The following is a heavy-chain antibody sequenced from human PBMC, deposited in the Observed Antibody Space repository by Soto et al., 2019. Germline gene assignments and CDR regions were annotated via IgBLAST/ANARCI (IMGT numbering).Heavy chain of an antibody. CDR1: GGSISSVDYY. V-gene: IGHV4-30-4*01. CDR2: IYYSGST. D-gene: IGHD3-22*01. CDR3: ARVTVVVLTLFAY. Sequence: SETLSLTCTVSGGSISSVDYYWSWIRQPPGKGLEWIGNIYYSGSTYYNPSLKSRVSISIDTSKNQFSLKLSSVTAADTAVYYFARVTVVVLTLFAYWAQGHRVT. J-gene: IGHJ4*02.